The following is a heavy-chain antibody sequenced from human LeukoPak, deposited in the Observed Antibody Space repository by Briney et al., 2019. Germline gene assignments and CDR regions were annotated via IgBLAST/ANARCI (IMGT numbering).Heavy chain of an antibody. CDR3: ARDNGGWYFDY. D-gene: IGHD2-8*01. V-gene: IGHV4-4*07. Sequence: PSETLSLTCTFSGVTISSYYRSWIRQPAGKGLEWVARICSSGTTNYNPSLKSRVTMSVDTSKSQCSLKLTSVTAADTAVYYCARDNGGWYFDYWGQGTLVTVSS. CDR2: ICSSGTT. J-gene: IGHJ4*02. CDR1: GVTISSYY.